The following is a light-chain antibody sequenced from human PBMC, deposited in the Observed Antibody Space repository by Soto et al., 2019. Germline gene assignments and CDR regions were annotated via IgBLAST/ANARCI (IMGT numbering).Light chain of an antibody. Sequence: EVVLTQSPATLSVSPGDRATLSCRASQSVSSNLAWYQQKPGQAPRLLMYDTSTRATGIPARFSGGGSGTEFTLTISSLQSEDFAVYYCHQYNNWPPITFGQGTRLEIK. CDR2: DTS. J-gene: IGKJ5*01. CDR1: QSVSSN. V-gene: IGKV3-15*01. CDR3: HQYNNWPPIT.